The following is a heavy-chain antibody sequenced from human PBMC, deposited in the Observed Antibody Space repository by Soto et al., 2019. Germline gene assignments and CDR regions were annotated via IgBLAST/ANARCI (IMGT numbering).Heavy chain of an antibody. CDR3: ARIRNIVATGFDY. CDR1: GGSISSYY. J-gene: IGHJ4*02. Sequence: SETLSLTCTVSGGSISSYYWSWIRQPPGKGLEWIGYIYYSGSTNYNPSLKSRVTISVDTSKNQFSLKLSSVTAADTAVYYCARIRNIVATGFDYWGQGTLVTSP. D-gene: IGHD5-12*01. V-gene: IGHV4-59*08. CDR2: IYYSGST.